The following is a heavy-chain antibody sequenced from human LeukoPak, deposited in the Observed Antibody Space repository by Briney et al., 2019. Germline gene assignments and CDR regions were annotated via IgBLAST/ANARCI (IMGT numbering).Heavy chain of an antibody. CDR3: ATCYGDYLPEDAFDI. J-gene: IGHJ3*02. CDR2: ISSSSSYI. D-gene: IGHD4-17*01. Sequence: GGSLRLSCAASGFTFSSYSMNWVRQAPGKGLEWVSSISSSSSYIYYADSVKGRFTISRDNAKNSLYLQMNSLRAEDTAVYYCATCYGDYLPEDAFDIWGQRTMVTVSS. V-gene: IGHV3-21*01. CDR1: GFTFSSYS.